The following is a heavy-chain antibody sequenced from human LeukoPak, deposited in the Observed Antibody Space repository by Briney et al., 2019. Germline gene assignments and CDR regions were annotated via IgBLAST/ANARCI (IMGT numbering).Heavy chain of an antibody. J-gene: IGHJ3*02. CDR1: GGSFSGYY. D-gene: IGHD6-19*01. CDR2: INHSGST. Sequence: SETLSLTCAVHGGSFSGYYWSWIRQPPGKGLEWIGEINHSGSTNYNPSLKSRVTISVDTSKNQFSLKLGSVTAADTAVYYCALAQWLVNDAFDIWGQGTMVTVSS. CDR3: ALAQWLVNDAFDI. V-gene: IGHV4-34*01.